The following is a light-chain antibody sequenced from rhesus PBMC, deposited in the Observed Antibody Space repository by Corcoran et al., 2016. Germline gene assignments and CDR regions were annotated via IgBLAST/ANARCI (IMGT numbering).Light chain of an antibody. Sequence: DIQMTQSPSSLSASVGDRVTITCRASQGISNWLAWYQQKPGKAPKLLIYRASNLETGVPSRFSGSGAGTDVNLTISSQQPEDIATYYCQQHDNSPLTFGGGTKVEIK. J-gene: IGKJ4*01. CDR3: QQHDNSPLT. CDR2: RAS. V-gene: IGKV1-69*01. CDR1: QGISNW.